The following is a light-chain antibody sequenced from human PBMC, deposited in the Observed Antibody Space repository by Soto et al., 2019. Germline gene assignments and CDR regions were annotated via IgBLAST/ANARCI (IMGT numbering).Light chain of an antibody. J-gene: IGKJ2*01. CDR1: QTVTSN. V-gene: IGKV3-11*01. CDR2: DTS. CDR3: MQRSHWLYT. Sequence: VLTQSPATLSLSPGERATLSCKASQTVTSNLAWYQQRPGQPPRLLIYDTSNRAPGVPARFSGYGSETDFTLTISNLEPEGFAVYCCMQRSHWLYTFGQGTKVEMK.